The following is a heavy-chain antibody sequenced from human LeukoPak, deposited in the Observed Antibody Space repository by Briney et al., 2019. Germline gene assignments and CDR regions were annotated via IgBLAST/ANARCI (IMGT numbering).Heavy chain of an antibody. CDR2: IYTSGST. CDR3: ARGGDAAPFDY. D-gene: IGHD5-12*01. J-gene: IGHJ4*02. V-gene: IGHV4-61*02. Sequence: SQTLSLTCAVSGGSITSGNYYWSWIRQPAGKGLEWIGRIYTSGSTNYNPSLKSPVTILFDTSKNQFSLKLSSVTAADTAVYYCARGGDAAPFDYWGQGTLVAVSS. CDR1: GGSITSGNYY.